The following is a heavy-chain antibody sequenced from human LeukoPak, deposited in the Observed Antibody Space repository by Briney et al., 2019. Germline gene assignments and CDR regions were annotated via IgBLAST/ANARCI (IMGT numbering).Heavy chain of an antibody. CDR3: ARVLRYYYDGTYYFDY. D-gene: IGHD3-22*01. Sequence: SETLSLTCTVSGGSISSYYWSWIRQPPGKGLEWIGYIYYSGSTNYNPSLKSRVTISVDTSKNQFSLKLSSVTAADTAVYYCARVLRYYYDGTYYFDYWGQGTLVTVSS. CDR1: GGSISSYY. J-gene: IGHJ4*02. CDR2: IYYSGST. V-gene: IGHV4-59*01.